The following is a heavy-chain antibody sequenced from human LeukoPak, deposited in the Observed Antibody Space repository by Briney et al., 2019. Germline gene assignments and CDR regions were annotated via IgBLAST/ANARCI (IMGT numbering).Heavy chain of an antibody. V-gene: IGHV1-2*02. J-gene: IGHJ3*02. CDR1: GYTFTSYG. CDR3: AKYNNSSNAFDI. CDR2: INPNSGGT. Sequence: ASVKVSCKASGYTFTSYGISWVRQAPGQGLEWMGWINPNSGGTYYAQRFQGRVTMTRDTSFTTVYMELGSLTSDDTAIYYCAKYNNSSNAFDIWGQGTMVTVSS. D-gene: IGHD6-6*01.